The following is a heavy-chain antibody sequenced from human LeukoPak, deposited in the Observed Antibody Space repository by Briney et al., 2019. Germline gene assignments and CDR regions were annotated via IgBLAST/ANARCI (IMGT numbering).Heavy chain of an antibody. J-gene: IGHJ4*02. V-gene: IGHV3-23*01. Sequence: GGSLRLSCAASGFIFNRNAMNWIRQAPGKGLEWVAIITATGDTAYYADSVKGRFTISRDNSRNTVYMQMDSLRAEDTAIYYCAGDRNSDWYSPLDYWGQGSQVTVSP. CDR3: AGDRNSDWYSPLDY. CDR2: ITATGDTA. D-gene: IGHD6-19*01. CDR1: GFIFNRNA.